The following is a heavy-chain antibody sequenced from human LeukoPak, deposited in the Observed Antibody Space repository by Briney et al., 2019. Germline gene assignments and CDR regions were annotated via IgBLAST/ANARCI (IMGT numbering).Heavy chain of an antibody. J-gene: IGHJ4*02. Sequence: ASVKVSCKTSGYTFTDYSLHWVRQAPGHGLEWMGWTRPNSGGTNFAEKFRGSVTVTRETSISAAYLELSGLTSDDTAVYYCARMTGSYTPRWGDYWGQGTLVTVSS. CDR1: GYTFTDYS. V-gene: IGHV1-2*02. CDR2: TRPNSGGT. CDR3: ARMTGSYTPRWGDY. D-gene: IGHD3-10*01.